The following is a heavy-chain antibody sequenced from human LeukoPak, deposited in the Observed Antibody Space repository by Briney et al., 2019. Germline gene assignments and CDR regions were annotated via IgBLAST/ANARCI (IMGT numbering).Heavy chain of an antibody. CDR1: GDTIRNYA. CDR2: IIPIVTIT. D-gene: IGHD3-22*01. Sequence: SVKVSCKASGDTIRNYAISWVRQAPGHGLEWMGTIIPIVTITNYAQKFQDRVTVTADKSTSIVYMELSSLRSGDTAIYYCASGYYDNSGAGRAIGGFDIWGQGTMVTVSS. V-gene: IGHV1-69*04. J-gene: IGHJ3*02. CDR3: ASGYYDNSGAGRAIGGFDI.